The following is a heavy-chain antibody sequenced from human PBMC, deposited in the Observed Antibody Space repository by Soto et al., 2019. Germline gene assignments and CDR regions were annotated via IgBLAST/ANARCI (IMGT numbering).Heavy chain of an antibody. Sequence: GGSLRLSCAASGFTFSSYAMHWVRQAPGKGLEYVSAISSNGGSTYYANSVKGRFTISRDNSKNTLYLQMGSLRAEDMAVYYCARDRIPTDYYGSGSLDHYYYYYYMDVWGKGTTVTVSS. V-gene: IGHV3-64*01. CDR2: ISSNGGST. J-gene: IGHJ6*03. CDR1: GFTFSSYA. CDR3: ARDRIPTDYYGSGSLDHYYYYYYMDV. D-gene: IGHD3-10*01.